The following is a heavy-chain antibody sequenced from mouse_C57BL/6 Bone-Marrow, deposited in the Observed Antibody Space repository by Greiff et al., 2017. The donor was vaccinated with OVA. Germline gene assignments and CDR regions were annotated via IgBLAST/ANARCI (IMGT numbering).Heavy chain of an antibody. CDR2: IDPSDSET. D-gene: IGHD3-2*02. Sequence: VQLQQPGAELVRPGSSVQLSCKASGYTFTSYWMHWVKQRPIQGLEWIGNIDPSDSETHYTQKFKDKATLTVDKSSSTAYMQLSSRTSEDSAVYYCASLDSSGYTWFAYWGQGTLVTVSA. CDR3: ASLDSSGYTWFAY. V-gene: IGHV1-52*01. CDR1: GYTFTSYW. J-gene: IGHJ3*01.